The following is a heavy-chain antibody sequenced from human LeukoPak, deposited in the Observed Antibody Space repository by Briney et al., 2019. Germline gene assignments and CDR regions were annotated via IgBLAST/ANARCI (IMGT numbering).Heavy chain of an antibody. D-gene: IGHD3-16*01. CDR2: ISSSGSTI. V-gene: IGHV3-48*04. J-gene: IGHJ3*02. CDR3: ARDGHDWGTRVSDAFDI. Sequence: GGSLRLSCAASGFTFSSYSMNWVRQAPGKGLEWVSYISSSGSTIYYADSVKGRFTISRDNAKNSLYLQMNSLRAEDTAVYYCARDGHDWGTRVSDAFDIWGQGTMVTVSS. CDR1: GFTFSSYS.